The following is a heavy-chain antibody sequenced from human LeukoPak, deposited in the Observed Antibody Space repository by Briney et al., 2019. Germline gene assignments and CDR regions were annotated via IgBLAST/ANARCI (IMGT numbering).Heavy chain of an antibody. Sequence: TGGSLRLSCAASGFTFSSYSMNWVRQAPGEGLEWVSSISSSSRYIYYADSVKGRFTISRDNAKNSLSLQMNSLRAEDKAVYYWCSGRAWCAGDCYPHWFDPWGQGTLVTVSS. CDR2: ISSSSRYI. J-gene: IGHJ5*02. CDR3: CSGRAWCAGDCYPHWFDP. CDR1: GFTFSSYS. V-gene: IGHV3-21*01. D-gene: IGHD2-21*02.